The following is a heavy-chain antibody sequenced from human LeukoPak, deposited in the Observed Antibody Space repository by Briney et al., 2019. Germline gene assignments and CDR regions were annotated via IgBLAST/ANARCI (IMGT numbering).Heavy chain of an antibody. CDR2: IGESGDNT. D-gene: IGHD3-22*01. V-gene: IGHV3-23*01. Sequence: PGGSLRLSCAASGFTFSSYAMSWVRQAPGKGLEWVSGIGESGDNTYYAGSVKGRFTISRDTSKSTLYLQLNSLRAEDTAVYYCAKGIHSTGYYPFDYWGQGTLVTVSS. CDR1: GFTFSSYA. J-gene: IGHJ4*02. CDR3: AKGIHSTGYYPFDY.